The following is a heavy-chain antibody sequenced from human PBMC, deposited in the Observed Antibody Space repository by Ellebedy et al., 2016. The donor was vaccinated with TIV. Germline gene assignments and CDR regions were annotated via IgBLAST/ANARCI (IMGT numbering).Heavy chain of an antibody. Sequence: PGGSLRLSCAASGFTVSSNYMSWVRQAPGKGLEWVSVIYSGGSTYYADSVKGRFTISRDNSKNTLYLQMNSLRAEDTAVYYCARDATAYSGSYHDYWGQGTLVTVSS. CDR1: GFTVSSNY. D-gene: IGHD1-26*01. J-gene: IGHJ4*02. V-gene: IGHV3-53*05. CDR3: ARDATAYSGSYHDY. CDR2: IYSGGST.